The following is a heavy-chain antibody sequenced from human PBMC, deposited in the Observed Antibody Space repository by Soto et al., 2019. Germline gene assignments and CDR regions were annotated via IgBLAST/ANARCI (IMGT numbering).Heavy chain of an antibody. V-gene: IGHV4-61*01. J-gene: IGHJ4*02. CDR2: IYPSGST. CDR3: ARADYYYESSGYYYVYYLDY. D-gene: IGHD3-22*01. Sequence: QVQLQESGPGLVKPSETLSLTCTVSGGSVSGSYYYWSWIRQPPGKGLEWIGYIYPSGSTNYNPSLKSRVTISVDTSKNQLSLKLSSVTAADTAVYYCARADYYYESSGYYYVYYLDYWGQGTLVTVSS. CDR1: GGSVSGSYYY.